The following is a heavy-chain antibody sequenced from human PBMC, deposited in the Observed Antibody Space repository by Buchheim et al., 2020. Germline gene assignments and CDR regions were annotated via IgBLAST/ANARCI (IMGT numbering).Heavy chain of an antibody. D-gene: IGHD2-15*01. CDR1: GFTFSSYG. J-gene: IGHJ4*02. Sequence: QVQLVESGGGVVQPGRSLRLSCAASGFTFSSYGMHWVRQAPGKGLEWVAVISYDGSNKYYADSVKGRFTISRDNSKNTLYLQMNSLRAEDTAVYYCARDLGPGYCSGGSCYPDYWGQGTL. CDR3: ARDLGPGYCSGGSCYPDY. V-gene: IGHV3-30*03. CDR2: ISYDGSNK.